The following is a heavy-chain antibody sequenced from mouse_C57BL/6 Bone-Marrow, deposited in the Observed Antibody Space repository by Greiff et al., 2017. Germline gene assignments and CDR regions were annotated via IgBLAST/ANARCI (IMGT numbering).Heavy chain of an antibody. V-gene: IGHV1-64*01. J-gene: IGHJ2*01. CDR2: IHPNSGST. CDR1: GYTFTSYW. Sequence: QVQLQQPGAELVKPGASVKLSCKASGYTFTSYWMHWVKQRPGQGLEWIGMIHPNSGSTNYNEKFKSKATLTVDKSSSTAYMQLSSLTSEDSAVYYCARNLPHTVTGDYWGQGTTLTVSS. CDR3: ARNLPHTVTGDY. D-gene: IGHD4-1*01.